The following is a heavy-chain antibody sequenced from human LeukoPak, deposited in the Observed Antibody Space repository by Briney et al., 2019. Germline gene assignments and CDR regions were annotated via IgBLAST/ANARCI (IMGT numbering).Heavy chain of an antibody. V-gene: IGHV3-48*01. CDR1: GFTFSSYS. D-gene: IGHD6-19*01. J-gene: IGHJ4*02. CDR2: ISSTSKTI. Sequence: GGSLRLSCAASGFTFSSYSMNWVRQAPGKGLEWVAHISSTSKTIYYADAVKGRFTISRDNSKNTLYLQMNSLRAEDTAVYYCAREKQKYSSGWYCLDYWGQGTLVTVSS. CDR3: AREKQKYSSGWYCLDY.